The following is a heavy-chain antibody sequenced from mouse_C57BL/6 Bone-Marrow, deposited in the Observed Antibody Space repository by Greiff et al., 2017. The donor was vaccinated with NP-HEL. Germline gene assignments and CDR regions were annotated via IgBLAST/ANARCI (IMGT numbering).Heavy chain of an antibody. CDR3: ARSRADWYYFDY. J-gene: IGHJ2*01. Sequence: QVQLQQPGAELVMPGASVKLSCKASGYTFTSYWMHWVKQRPGQGLEWIGEIDPSDSYTNYNQKFKGKSTLTVDKSSSTAYMQLSSLTSEDSAVYYCARSRADWYYFDYWGQGTALTVSS. CDR2: IDPSDSYT. CDR1: GYTFTSYW. D-gene: IGHD3-3*01. V-gene: IGHV1-69*01.